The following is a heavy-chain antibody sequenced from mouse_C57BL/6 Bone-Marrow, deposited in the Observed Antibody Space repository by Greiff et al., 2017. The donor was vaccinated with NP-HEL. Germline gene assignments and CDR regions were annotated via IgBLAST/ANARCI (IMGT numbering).Heavy chain of an antibody. D-gene: IGHD1-1*01. CDR3: ARRSNFDYAMDY. Sequence: QVQLQQSGAELVKPGASVKMSCKASGYTFTTYPIEWLKQSHGKCLEWIGNFHPYTDDPKYNEKLKGKAPWTVEKSTSTVYVDLVRLTSAASAVYYCARRSNFDYAMDYWGQGTPVTVSS. V-gene: IGHV1-47*01. CDR2: FHPYTDDP. CDR1: GYTFTTYP. J-gene: IGHJ4*01.